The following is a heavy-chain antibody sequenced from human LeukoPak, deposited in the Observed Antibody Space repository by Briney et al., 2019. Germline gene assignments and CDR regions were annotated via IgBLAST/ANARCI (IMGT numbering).Heavy chain of an antibody. Sequence: PGGSLRLSCAASGFTFSTYGMHWVRQAPGKGLEWVAVITNDGNYEKYADAVRGRFTISRDNSKNTLYLQMNSLSAEDTAVYYCARDSITGDNSLDFWGRGTRVTVSS. CDR1: GFTFSTYG. V-gene: IGHV3-30*03. J-gene: IGHJ4*02. D-gene: IGHD7-27*01. CDR2: ITNDGNYE. CDR3: ARDSITGDNSLDF.